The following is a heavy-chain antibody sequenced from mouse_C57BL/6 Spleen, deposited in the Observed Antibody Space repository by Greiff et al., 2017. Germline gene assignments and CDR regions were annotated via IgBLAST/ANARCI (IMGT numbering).Heavy chain of an antibody. Sequence: VQLQQSGAELARPGASVKLSCKASGYTFTSYGISWVKQRTGQGLEWIGEIYPRSGNTYYNEKFKGKATLTADKSSSTAYMELRSLTSEDSAVYFWARSRYYGSSYEGFDDWGQGTTLTVSS. CDR2: IYPRSGNT. CDR1: GYTFTSYG. CDR3: ARSRYYGSSYEGFDD. D-gene: IGHD1-1*01. V-gene: IGHV1-81*01. J-gene: IGHJ2*01.